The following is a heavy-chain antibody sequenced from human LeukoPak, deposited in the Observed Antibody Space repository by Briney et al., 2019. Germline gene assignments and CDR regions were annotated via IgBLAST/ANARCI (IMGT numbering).Heavy chain of an antibody. J-gene: IGHJ4*02. CDR2: IIPIFNTP. CDR1: GELFNNKP. D-gene: IGHD6-13*01. Sequence: SVKVSCKTSGELFNNKPVNWMRQAPGQGLEWEGVIIPIFNTPNYAQKFQGRVTITADKSTSTAYMELSSLRSEDTAVYYCARDNGYSSSWYPGWGQGTLVTVSS. CDR3: ARDNGYSSSWYPG. V-gene: IGHV1-69*06.